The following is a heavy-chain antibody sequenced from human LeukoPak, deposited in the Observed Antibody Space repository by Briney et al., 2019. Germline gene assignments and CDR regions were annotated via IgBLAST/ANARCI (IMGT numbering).Heavy chain of an antibody. J-gene: IGHJ6*03. V-gene: IGHV3-23*01. D-gene: IGHD3-9*01. Sequence: GGSLRLSCAGLGFSFSDYTMTWVRQTPEKGLQWVSAISGSGGSTYYADSVKGRFTISRDNSKNTLYLQMNSLRAEDTAVYYCAKASSSLRYFDWLPKYMDVWGKGTTVTVSS. CDR3: AKASSSLRYFDWLPKYMDV. CDR2: ISGSGGST. CDR1: GFSFSDYT.